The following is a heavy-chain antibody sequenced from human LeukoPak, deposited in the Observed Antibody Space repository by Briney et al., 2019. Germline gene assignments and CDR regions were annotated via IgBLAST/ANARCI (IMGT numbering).Heavy chain of an antibody. Sequence: GESPRTSCKCSGYRFTSYWFRWVRQLPGQGLEWMGGIDPGDSYTNYSPSFQGHVTISADKSISTAYLQWSSLKASDTAMYYCATTPEGPYDSSGYYYDDYWGQGTLVTVSS. CDR2: IDPGDSYT. CDR1: GYRFTSYW. CDR3: ATTPEGPYDSSGYYYDDY. V-gene: IGHV5-10-1*01. J-gene: IGHJ4*02. D-gene: IGHD3-22*01.